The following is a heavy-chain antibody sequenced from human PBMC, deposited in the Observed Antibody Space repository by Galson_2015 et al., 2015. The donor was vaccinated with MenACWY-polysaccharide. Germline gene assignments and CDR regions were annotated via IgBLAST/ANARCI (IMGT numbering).Heavy chain of an antibody. Sequence: SVKVSCKASGYNFTSYDINWVRQATGQGLEWMGWMNPNSGNTGYAQKFQGRVTMTSSSAMSTAFMEVSSLRSEDTAVYYCARIIARKYSFADSWGQGTLVTVSS. CDR1: GYNFTSYD. CDR3: ARIIARKYSFADS. J-gene: IGHJ4*02. V-gene: IGHV1-8*01. D-gene: IGHD2-15*01. CDR2: MNPNSGNT.